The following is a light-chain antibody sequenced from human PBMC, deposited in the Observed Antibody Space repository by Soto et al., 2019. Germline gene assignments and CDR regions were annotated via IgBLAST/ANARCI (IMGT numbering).Light chain of an antibody. CDR2: GAS. J-gene: IGKJ1*01. CDR1: QSVSSSY. V-gene: IGKV3-20*01. CDR3: QQYGSSPPRT. Sequence: LPPSQRTLSLSPGKRATLSCRARQSVSSSYLAWCQQTPGQATRLLIYGASSRATGIPYRFSGSGSGTDFTLTISRLETEDFAVYYCQQYGSSPPRTFSQGTKVDIK.